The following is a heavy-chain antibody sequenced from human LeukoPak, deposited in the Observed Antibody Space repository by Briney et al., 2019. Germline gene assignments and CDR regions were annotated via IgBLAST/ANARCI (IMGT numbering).Heavy chain of an antibody. CDR3: ARAPSRIVAAGTPWFDP. D-gene: IGHD6-13*01. CDR2: IKQDGSEK. CDR1: GFTFSSYW. Sequence: GGSLRLSCAASGFTFSSYWMSWVRQAPGKGLEWVANIKQDGSEKNYVDSVKGRFTISRDNAKNSLYLQMNSLRAEDTGVYYRARAPSRIVAAGTPWFDPWGQGTLVTVSS. V-gene: IGHV3-7*01. J-gene: IGHJ5*02.